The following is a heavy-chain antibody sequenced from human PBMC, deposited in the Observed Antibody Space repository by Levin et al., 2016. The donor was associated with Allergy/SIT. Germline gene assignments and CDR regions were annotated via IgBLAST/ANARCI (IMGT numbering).Heavy chain of an antibody. D-gene: IGHD3-9*01. CDR3: ARRTTYYDILTGYYTEDWFDP. V-gene: IGHV1-18*01. Sequence: ASVKVSCKASGYTFTSYGISWVRQAPGQGLEWMGWISAYNGNTNYAQKLQGRVTMTTDTSTSTAYMELRSLRSDDTAVYYCARRTTYYDILTGYYTEDWFDPWGQGTLVTVSS. J-gene: IGHJ5*02. CDR2: ISAYNGNT. CDR1: GYTFTSYG.